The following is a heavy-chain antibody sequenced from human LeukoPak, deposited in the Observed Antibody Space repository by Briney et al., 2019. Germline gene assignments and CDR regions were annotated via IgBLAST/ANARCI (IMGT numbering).Heavy chain of an antibody. V-gene: IGHV3-23*01. J-gene: IGHJ4*02. CDR3: AKDPIYYYDSSGSPDY. Sequence: GGSLRLSCAASGFTFSSYAMSWVRQAPGKGQEWVSAISGSGGSTYYADSVKGRFTISRDNSKNTLYLQMNSLRAEDTAVYYCAKDPIYYYDSSGSPDYWGQGTLVTVSS. D-gene: IGHD3-22*01. CDR2: ISGSGGST. CDR1: GFTFSSYA.